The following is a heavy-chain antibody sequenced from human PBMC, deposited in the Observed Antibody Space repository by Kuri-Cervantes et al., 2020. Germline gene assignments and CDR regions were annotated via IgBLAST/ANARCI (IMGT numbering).Heavy chain of an antibody. J-gene: IGHJ6*03. Sequence: YIDWVRQAPGKGLEWIGSIYYSGSTYYNPSLKSRVTISVDTSKNQFSLKLNSVTAADTAVYYCARDYVDKSTVTLHYYYIDVWGKGTTVTVSS. CDR1: Y. CDR3: ARDYVDKSTVTLHYYYIDV. D-gene: IGHD5-18*01. V-gene: IGHV4-39*02. CDR2: IYYSGST.